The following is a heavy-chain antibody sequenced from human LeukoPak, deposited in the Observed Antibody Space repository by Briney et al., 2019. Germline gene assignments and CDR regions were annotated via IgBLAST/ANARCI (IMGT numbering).Heavy chain of an antibody. CDR1: GFSFSNYD. CDR2: IGSGGGT. V-gene: IGHV3-13*01. Sequence: QTGGSLRLSCAASGFSFSNYDIDWVRQAPGKGLEWVSDIGSGGGTNYQASLKGRFTISRENGKNTFYLQMNSLTAGDTAVYYCAREVPDYVDSGWFLDLWGRGTLVTVSS. D-gene: IGHD4-17*01. J-gene: IGHJ2*01. CDR3: AREVPDYVDSGWFLDL.